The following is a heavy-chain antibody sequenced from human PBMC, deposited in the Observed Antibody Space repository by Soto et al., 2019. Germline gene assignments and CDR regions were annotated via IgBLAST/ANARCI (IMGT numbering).Heavy chain of an antibody. Sequence: GESLKISCAASGFTFSSYAMHWVRQAPGKGLEWVAVISYDGSNKYYADSVKGRFTISRDNSKNTLYLQMNSLRAEDTAVYYCASLDRRSSWYRLYYSYGMDVWGQGTTVTVS. D-gene: IGHD6-13*01. CDR1: GFTFSSYA. V-gene: IGHV3-30-3*01. CDR3: ASLDRRSSWYRLYYSYGMDV. J-gene: IGHJ6*02. CDR2: ISYDGSNK.